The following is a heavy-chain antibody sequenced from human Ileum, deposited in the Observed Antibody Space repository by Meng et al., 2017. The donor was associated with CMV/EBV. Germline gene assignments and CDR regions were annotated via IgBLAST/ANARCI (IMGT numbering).Heavy chain of an antibody. D-gene: IGHD6-6*01. Sequence: GGSLRLSCATSGFTFNTHGMHWVRQAPGRGLEWVAFIQYDGSSRYYVDSVKGRFTVSRDNSENTLYLQMNSLRAEDSAVYHCARETSALRLHALGVWGQGTTVTVS. CDR2: IQYDGSSR. V-gene: IGHV3-30*02. CDR1: GFTFNTHG. CDR3: ARETSALRLHALGV. J-gene: IGHJ6*02.